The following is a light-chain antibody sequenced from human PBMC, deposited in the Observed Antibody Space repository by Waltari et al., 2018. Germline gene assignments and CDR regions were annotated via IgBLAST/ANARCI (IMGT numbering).Light chain of an antibody. CDR2: LGS. CDR1: QSLLHSNGYNY. V-gene: IGKV2-28*01. J-gene: IGKJ1*01. Sequence: DIVVTKSPLSLPVTPGEPASISCRSSQSLLHSNGYNYLDWYLQKPGQSPQRQIYLGSNRGSGVPDRFSGRGSGTDFTLKSNRVEAGDVGVYYCVPYLRALWTFGQGTKVEIK. CDR3: VPYLRALWT.